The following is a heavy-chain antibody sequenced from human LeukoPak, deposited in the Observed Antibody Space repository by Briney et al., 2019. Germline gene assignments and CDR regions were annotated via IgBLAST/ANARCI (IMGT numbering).Heavy chain of an antibody. Sequence: ASVKVSCKASGYTFTSYDINWVRQATGQGLEWMGWMNPNSGNTGYAQKFQERVTITRDMSTSTAYMELSSLRSEDTAVYYCAATGVVMDYYMDVWGKGTTVTVSS. CDR3: AATGVVMDYYMDV. D-gene: IGHD3-3*01. CDR2: MNPNSGNT. J-gene: IGHJ6*03. V-gene: IGHV1-8*01. CDR1: GYTFTSYD.